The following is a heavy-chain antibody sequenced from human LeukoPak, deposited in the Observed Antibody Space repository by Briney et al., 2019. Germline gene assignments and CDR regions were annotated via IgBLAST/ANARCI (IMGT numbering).Heavy chain of an antibody. CDR2: IYYSGST. CDR1: GGSISSSSYY. J-gene: IGHJ4*02. CDR3: ARVRLSSGWYPLYYFDY. Sequence: SETLSLTCTVSGGSISSSSYYWGWIRQPPGKGLEWIGSIYYSGSTYYNPSLKSRVTISVDTSKNQFSLKLSSVTAADTAVYYCARVRLSSGWYPLYYFDYWGQGTLVTVSS. V-gene: IGHV4-39*07. D-gene: IGHD6-19*01.